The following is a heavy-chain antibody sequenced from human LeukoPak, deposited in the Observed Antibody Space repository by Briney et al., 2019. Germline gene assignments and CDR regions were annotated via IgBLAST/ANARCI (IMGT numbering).Heavy chain of an antibody. CDR1: GDPITSDNYY. V-gene: IGHV4-31*03. Sequence: PSETLSLTCTVSGDPITSDNYYWSWIRQHSEKGLEWLAYGRSGGGLAFYNPSLKSRLHLSLFTSQNQFSLQVTSMTAADTAVYYGDQGFDSWGQGILVTVSS. CDR3: DQGFDS. CDR2: GRSGGGLA. J-gene: IGHJ4*02.